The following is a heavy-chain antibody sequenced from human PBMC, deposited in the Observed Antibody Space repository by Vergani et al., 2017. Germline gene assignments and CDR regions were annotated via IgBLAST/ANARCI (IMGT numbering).Heavy chain of an antibody. CDR1: GYTFTSYY. V-gene: IGHV1-46*01. Sequence: QVQLVQSGAEVKKPGASVKVSCKASGYTFTSYYMHWVRQAPGQGLEWMGIINPSGGSTSYAQKFQGRVTMTRDTSTSTVYMELSSLRSEDTAVYYCARDRMVIIAARPSWFDPWGQGTLVTISS. D-gene: IGHD6-6*01. CDR2: INPSGGST. J-gene: IGHJ5*02. CDR3: ARDRMVIIAARPSWFDP.